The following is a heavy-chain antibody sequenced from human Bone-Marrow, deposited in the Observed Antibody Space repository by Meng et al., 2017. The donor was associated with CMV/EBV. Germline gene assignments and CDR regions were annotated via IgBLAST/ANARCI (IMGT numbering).Heavy chain of an antibody. Sequence: GESLKISCAASGFTFSSYWMHWVRQAPGKGLVWVSRINSDGSSTSYADSVKGRFTISRDNAKNTLYLQMNSLRAEDTAVYFCASHEEGYNSYVDYRGQGTLVTVSS. V-gene: IGHV3-74*01. J-gene: IGHJ4*02. D-gene: IGHD5-24*01. CDR2: INSDGSST. CDR3: ASHEEGYNSYVDY. CDR1: GFTFSSYW.